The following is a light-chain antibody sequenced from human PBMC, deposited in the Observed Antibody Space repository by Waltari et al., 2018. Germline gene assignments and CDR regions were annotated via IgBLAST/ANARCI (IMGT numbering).Light chain of an antibody. CDR2: DVS. CDR3: SSYTSSSTRV. J-gene: IGLJ3*02. Sequence: QSALTQPASVSGSPGQSITISCTGTSSDVGGYNYVSWYQQHPGKATKLMIYDVSKRPSGVPTRFSGSKSGNTASLTISGLQAEDEADYYCSSYTSSSTRVFGGGTKLTVL. V-gene: IGLV2-14*01. CDR1: SSDVGGYNY.